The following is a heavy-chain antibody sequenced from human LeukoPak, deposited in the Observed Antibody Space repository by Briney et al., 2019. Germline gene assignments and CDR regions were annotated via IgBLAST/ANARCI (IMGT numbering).Heavy chain of an antibody. D-gene: IGHD5-18*01. CDR3: ARAPAIQPSPLDY. J-gene: IGHJ4*02. Sequence: GASVKVSCKASGGTFSSYAISWVRQAPGQGLEWMGGIIPIFGTANYAQKFQGRVTITTDESTSTAYMELSSLRSEDTAVYYCARAPAIQPSPLDYWGQGTLVTVSS. CDR1: GGTFSSYA. V-gene: IGHV1-69*05. CDR2: IIPIFGTA.